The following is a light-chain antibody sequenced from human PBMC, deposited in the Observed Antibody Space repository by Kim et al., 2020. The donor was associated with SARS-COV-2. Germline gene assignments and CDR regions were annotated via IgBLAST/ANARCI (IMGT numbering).Light chain of an antibody. J-gene: IGKJ2*01. Sequence: STSVGDRVTITCRASQGVNNYLAWYQQKPGTAPKLLIHTASTLKSGVPSRFSGSGSGTEFTLTISSLQPEDFATYYCHQLNNAPYTFGHGTKLEI. CDR1: QGVNNY. CDR2: TAS. CDR3: HQLNNAPYT. V-gene: IGKV1-9*01.